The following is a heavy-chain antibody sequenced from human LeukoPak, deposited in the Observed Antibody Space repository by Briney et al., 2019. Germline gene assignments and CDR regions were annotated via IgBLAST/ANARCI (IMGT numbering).Heavy chain of an antibody. V-gene: IGHV4-61*02. CDR1: GGSISSGSYS. J-gene: IGHJ4*02. CDR3: ARGTSPRYCSSTSCSYFDY. D-gene: IGHD2-2*01. Sequence: SQTLSLTCTVSGGSISSGSYSWSWIRQPAGKGLEWIWRIYTSGSTNYNPSLKSRATISVDTSKNQFSLKLSSVTAADTAVYYCARGTSPRYCSSTSCSYFDYWGQGTLVTVSS. CDR2: IYTSGST.